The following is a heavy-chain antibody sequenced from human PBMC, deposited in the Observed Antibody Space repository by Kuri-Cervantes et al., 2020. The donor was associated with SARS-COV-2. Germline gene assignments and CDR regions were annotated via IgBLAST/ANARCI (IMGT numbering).Heavy chain of an antibody. D-gene: IGHD4-17*01. V-gene: IGHV4-34*01. Sequence: GSLRLSCAVYGGSLSGYYWSWIRQPPGKGLEWIGEINHSGSTNYNPSLKSRVTISVDTSKNQFSLKLSSVTAADMAVYYCARGGFWYGAGYFDYWGQGTLVTVSS. CDR2: INHSGST. CDR1: GGSLSGYY. J-gene: IGHJ4*02. CDR3: ARGGFWYGAGYFDY.